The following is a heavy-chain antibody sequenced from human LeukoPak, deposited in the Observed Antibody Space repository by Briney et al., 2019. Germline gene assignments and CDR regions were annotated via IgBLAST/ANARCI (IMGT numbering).Heavy chain of an antibody. V-gene: IGHV3-30*04. J-gene: IGHJ4*02. Sequence: GRSLRLSCAASGFTFSSYAMHWVRQAPGKGLEWVAVISYDGSNKYYADSVKGRFTISRDNSKNTLYLQMNSLRAEDMAVYYCARDTDILTGSDSYFDYWGQGTLVTVSS. CDR2: ISYDGSNK. D-gene: IGHD3-9*01. CDR1: GFTFSSYA. CDR3: ARDTDILTGSDSYFDY.